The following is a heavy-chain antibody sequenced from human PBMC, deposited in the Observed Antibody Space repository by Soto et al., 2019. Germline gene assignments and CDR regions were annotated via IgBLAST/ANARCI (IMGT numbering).Heavy chain of an antibody. D-gene: IGHD3-3*01. V-gene: IGHV2-5*02. CDR3: AHITYYNCWRGYPGFDY. Sequence: QVTLKESGPTLVKPTQTLTLTCTFSGFSLSTSGVGVGWIRQPPGKALECLAFIHWDDDKRYSPSLKSRLTITKDTSKNQVVPTMTNVDPVDTATHYCAHITYYNCWRGYPGFDYWGQGTLVTVSS. J-gene: IGHJ4*01. CDR2: IHWDDDK. CDR1: GFSLSTSGVG.